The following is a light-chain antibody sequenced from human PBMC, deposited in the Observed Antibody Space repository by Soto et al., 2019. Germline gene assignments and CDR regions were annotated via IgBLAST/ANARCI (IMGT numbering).Light chain of an antibody. V-gene: IGKV3-20*01. CDR2: GAT. CDR3: QQYGTSGRT. CDR1: QNIRSNY. J-gene: IGKJ1*01. Sequence: EIVLTQSPGTLSLSPGERATLSCRATQNIRSNYLAWYQLKPGQPPRLLIYGATNRATGIPDRFSGSGSGTDFTLTISGLQPEDFGLFYCQQYGTSGRTFGQGTKVELK.